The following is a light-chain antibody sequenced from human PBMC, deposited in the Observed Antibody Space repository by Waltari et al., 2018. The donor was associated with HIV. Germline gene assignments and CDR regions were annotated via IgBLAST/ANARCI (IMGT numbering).Light chain of an antibody. CDR1: NSDIGTYDY. J-gene: IGLJ2*01. CDR3: SSFANRDGFYVL. Sequence: QSALTQPPSASGSPGQSVTLSCTGTNSDIGTYDYVSCYQQHPGKAPKLFISEVTKRTSGVSVRFSGSKSGNTAFLTVSGLQAEDEADYYCSSFANRDGFYVLFGGGTRLTVL. V-gene: IGLV2-8*01. CDR2: EVT.